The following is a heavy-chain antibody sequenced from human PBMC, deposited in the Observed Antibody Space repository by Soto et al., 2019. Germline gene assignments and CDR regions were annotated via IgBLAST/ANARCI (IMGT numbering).Heavy chain of an antibody. CDR3: ARKLRVGLTPVDY. CDR2: ISAYNGNT. V-gene: IGHV1-18*01. D-gene: IGHD3-10*01. Sequence: ASVKVSCKASGYTFTSYGISWVGQAPGQVLEGIGWISAYNGNTNYARKLQGRVTMTTDTSTSTAYMELRSLRSDDTAVYYCARKLRVGLTPVDYWGQGTLVTVSS. J-gene: IGHJ4*02. CDR1: GYTFTSYG.